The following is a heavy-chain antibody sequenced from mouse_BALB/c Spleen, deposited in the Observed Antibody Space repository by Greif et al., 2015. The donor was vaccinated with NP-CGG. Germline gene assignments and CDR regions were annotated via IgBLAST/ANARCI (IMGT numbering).Heavy chain of an antibody. CDR2: ISSGGSYT. V-gene: IGHV5-6-4*01. CDR1: GFTFSSYT. CDR3: TSPYDYDGPYYYAMDY. Sequence: EVKLMESGGGLVKPGGSLKLSCAASGFTFSSYTMSWVRQTPEKSLEWVATISSGGSYTYYPDSVKGRFTISRDNAKNTLYLQRSIPKSEDTARFYWTSPYDYDGPYYYAMDYWGQGTSVTVSS. J-gene: IGHJ4*01. D-gene: IGHD2-4*01.